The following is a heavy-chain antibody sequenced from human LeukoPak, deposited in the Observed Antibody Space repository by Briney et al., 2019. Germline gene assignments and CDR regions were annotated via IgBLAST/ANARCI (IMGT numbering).Heavy chain of an antibody. Sequence: PGGSLRLSCAASGFTFSSYAMSWVRQAPGKGLERVSAISGSGGSTYYADSVKGRFTISRDNSKNTLYLQMNSLRAEDTAVYYCAKYHIKRFYDILTGYPLFDYWGQGTLVTVSS. J-gene: IGHJ4*02. CDR1: GFTFSSYA. V-gene: IGHV3-23*01. CDR3: AKYHIKRFYDILTGYPLFDY. D-gene: IGHD3-9*01. CDR2: ISGSGGST.